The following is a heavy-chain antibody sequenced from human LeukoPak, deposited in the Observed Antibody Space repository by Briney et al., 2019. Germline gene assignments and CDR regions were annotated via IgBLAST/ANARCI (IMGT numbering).Heavy chain of an antibody. CDR2: IYTSGST. CDR3: ARLHYYYYGMDV. CDR1: GGSISSGSYY. J-gene: IGHJ6*02. Sequence: SQTLSLTCTVSGGSISSGSYYWSWIRQPAGKGLEWIGRIYTSGSTNYNPSLKSRVTISVDTSKNQFSLKLSSVTAADTAVYYCARLHYYYYGMDVWGQGTTVTVSS. V-gene: IGHV4-61*02.